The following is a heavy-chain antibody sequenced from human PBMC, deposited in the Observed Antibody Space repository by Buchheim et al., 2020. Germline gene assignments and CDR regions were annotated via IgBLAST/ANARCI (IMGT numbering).Heavy chain of an antibody. CDR2: ISYVGSNK. CDR3: AGDGERWLQSVAGY. CDR1: GFTFSSYA. D-gene: IGHD5-24*01. Sequence: QVQLVESGGGVVQPGRSLRLSCAASGFTFSSYAMHWVRQAPGKGLEWVAVISYVGSNKYYADSVKGRFTISRDNSKNTLYLQMNSLRAEDTAVYYCAGDGERWLQSVAGYWGQGTL. V-gene: IGHV3-30*04. J-gene: IGHJ4*02.